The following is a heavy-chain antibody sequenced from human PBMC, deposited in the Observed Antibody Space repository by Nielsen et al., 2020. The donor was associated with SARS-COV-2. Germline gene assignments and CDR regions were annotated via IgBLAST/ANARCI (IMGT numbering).Heavy chain of an antibody. J-gene: IGHJ6*03. V-gene: IGHV3-9*01. CDR2: ISWNSGSI. CDR3: AKDTAVGSYYYYMDV. D-gene: IGHD6-19*01. Sequence: WIRQPPGKGLEWVSGISWNSGSIGYADSVKGRFTISRDNAKNSLYLQMNSLRAEDTALYYCAKDTAVGSYYYYMDVWGKGTAVTVSS.